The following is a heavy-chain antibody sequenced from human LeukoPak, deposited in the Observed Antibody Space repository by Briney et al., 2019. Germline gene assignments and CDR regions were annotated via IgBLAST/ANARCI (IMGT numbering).Heavy chain of an antibody. CDR2: IYYSGST. J-gene: IGHJ4*02. Sequence: SETLSLTCTVSGGSISSYYWSWIRQPPGKGLEWIGYIYYSGSTNYNPSLKSRVTISVDTSKNQFSLKLSSVTAADTAVYYCARDHYGSGSTYSPPYFDYWGQGTLVTVSS. D-gene: IGHD3-10*01. CDR3: ARDHYGSGSTYSPPYFDY. V-gene: IGHV4-59*01. CDR1: GGSISSYY.